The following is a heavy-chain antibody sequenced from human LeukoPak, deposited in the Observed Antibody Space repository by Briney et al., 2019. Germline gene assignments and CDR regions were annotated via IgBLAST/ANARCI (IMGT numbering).Heavy chain of an antibody. CDR2: INPNSGGT. D-gene: IGHD3-3*01. V-gene: IGHV1-2*02. J-gene: IGHJ5*02. CDR3: ARDSDFWSGPEGGWFDP. CDR1: GYTFTGYY. Sequence: GASVKVSCQASGYTFTGYYMHWVRQAPGQGLEWMGWINPNSGGTNYAQKFQGRVTMTRDTSISTAYMELSRLRSDDTAVYYCARDSDFWSGPEGGWFDPWGQGTLVTVSS.